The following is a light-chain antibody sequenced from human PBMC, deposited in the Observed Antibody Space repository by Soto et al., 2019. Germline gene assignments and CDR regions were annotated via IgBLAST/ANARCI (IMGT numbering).Light chain of an antibody. J-gene: IGKJ3*01. CDR3: QQRSNWPGT. CDR2: DAS. Sequence: EIVLTQSPATLSLSPGERATLSCRASQSVSSYLAWYQQKPGQAPRLLIYDASNGATGTPARFSGSGSGTDFTLTISSXEPEDFAVYYCQQRSNWPGTFGPGTKVDIK. V-gene: IGKV3-11*01. CDR1: QSVSSY.